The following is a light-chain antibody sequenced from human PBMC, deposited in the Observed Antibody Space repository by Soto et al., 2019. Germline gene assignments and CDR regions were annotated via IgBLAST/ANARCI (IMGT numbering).Light chain of an antibody. CDR2: AAS. J-gene: IGKJ2*01. V-gene: IGKV1-17*01. CDR3: LQHNSLPYT. CDR1: QGIRSY. Sequence: DIQMTQSPSSLSASLGDRVTITCRPSQGIRSYLGWYQQKPGKAPKRLIYAASGLQSGVPSRFSGSGSGTEFTLTISSLQPEDFATYYCLQHNSLPYTFGQGTRLEIK.